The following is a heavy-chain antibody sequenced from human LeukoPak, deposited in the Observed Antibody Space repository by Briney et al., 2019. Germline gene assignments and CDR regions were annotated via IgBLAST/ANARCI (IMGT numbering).Heavy chain of an antibody. CDR3: ATGETIFGVVY. CDR2: IYYSGNT. Sequence: PSETLSLTCTVSGVSISSSNSYWGWIRQPPGKGLEWIGSIYYSGNTYYNASLKSRVTISVDTSKNQFSLKLSSVTAADTAVYYCATGETIFGVVYWGQGTLVTVSS. J-gene: IGHJ4*02. D-gene: IGHD3-3*01. V-gene: IGHV4-39*07. CDR1: GVSISSSNSY.